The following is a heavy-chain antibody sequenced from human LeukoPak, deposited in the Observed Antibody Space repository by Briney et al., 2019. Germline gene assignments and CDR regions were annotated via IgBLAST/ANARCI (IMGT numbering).Heavy chain of an antibody. CDR3: ARDPSGSNYRDY. CDR2: ISSSSSYI. CDR1: GFTFSSYS. Sequence: GGSLRLSCAASGFTFSSYSLNWVRRAPGKGLEWVSSISSSSSYIYYADSVKGRFTISRDNAKNSLYLQMNSLRAEDTAVYYCARDPSGSNYRDYWGQGTLVTVSS. V-gene: IGHV3-21*01. D-gene: IGHD3-10*01. J-gene: IGHJ4*02.